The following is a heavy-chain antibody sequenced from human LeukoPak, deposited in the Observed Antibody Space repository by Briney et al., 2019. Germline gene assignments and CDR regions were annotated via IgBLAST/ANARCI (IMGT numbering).Heavy chain of an antibody. J-gene: IGHJ4*02. CDR3: AKGGKWDVTPFDY. Sequence: GGSLRLSCAASGFTFSGSAMHWVRQASGKGLEWVGRIRSKANSYATAYAASVKGRFTISRDDSKNTAYLQVNSLRAEDTAVYYCAKGGKWDVTPFDYWGQGTLVTVSS. CDR1: GFTFSGSA. CDR2: IRSKANSYAT. V-gene: IGHV3-73*01. D-gene: IGHD1-26*01.